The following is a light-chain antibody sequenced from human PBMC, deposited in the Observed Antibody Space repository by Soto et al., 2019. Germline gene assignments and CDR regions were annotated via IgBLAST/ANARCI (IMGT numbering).Light chain of an antibody. V-gene: IGKV3-20*01. CDR1: QSVFNNH. J-gene: IGKJ4*02. CDR3: QKYGSSPPT. CDR2: GAS. Sequence: EIVLTQSPGTLSLSPGERATLSCRASQSVFNNHIGWYQQKPGQAPRRLIFGASFRATGIPDRFSGSGSGTDFALTISSLEPEDFAVYSCQKYGSSPPTFGRGTKVEIK.